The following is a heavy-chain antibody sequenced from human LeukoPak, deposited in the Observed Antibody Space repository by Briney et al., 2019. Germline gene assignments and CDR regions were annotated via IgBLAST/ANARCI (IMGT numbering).Heavy chain of an antibody. CDR1: GFPFSSSS. Sequence: GGSLRLSCAASGFPFSSSSMSWVCQAPGRGLEWVSYISSSSSAIYYADSVRGRFTIPRDNAKNSLYLQMNSLRDEDTAVYYCARGLYYYDSSGYRPLFDYWGQGTLVTVSS. V-gene: IGHV3-48*02. CDR2: ISSSSSAI. D-gene: IGHD3-22*01. CDR3: ARGLYYYDSSGYRPLFDY. J-gene: IGHJ4*02.